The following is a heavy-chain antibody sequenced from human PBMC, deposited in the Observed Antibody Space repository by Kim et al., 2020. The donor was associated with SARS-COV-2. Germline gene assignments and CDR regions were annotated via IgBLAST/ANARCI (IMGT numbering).Heavy chain of an antibody. J-gene: IGHJ3*02. CDR3: TGVDIVVVVDAFDI. Sequence: GGSLRLSCTASGFTFGDYAMSWVRQAPGKGLEWVGFIRSKAYGGTTEYAASVKGRFTISRDDSKSIAYLQMNSLKTEDTAVYYCTGVDIVVVVDAFDIWGQGTMVTVSS. CDR2: IRSKAYGGTT. V-gene: IGHV3-49*04. D-gene: IGHD2-15*01. CDR1: GFTFGDYA.